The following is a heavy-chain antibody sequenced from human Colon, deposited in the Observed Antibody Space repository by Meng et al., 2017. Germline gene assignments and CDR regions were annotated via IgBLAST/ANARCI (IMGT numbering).Heavy chain of an antibody. D-gene: IGHD6-19*01. Sequence: QVQAQVWGGRPFNASETLSRTCAVSGGIFSGYSRSWLRQPPGKGLEWIGEINHTGNTSYNPSLKSRLAISVDTSKNQFSLNLSSVTAADTALYYCARSVRLGVAGKSGAYWGQGTLVTVFS. CDR2: INHTGNT. V-gene: IGHV4-34*01. CDR3: ARSVRLGVAGKSGAY. J-gene: IGHJ4*02. CDR1: GGIFSGYS.